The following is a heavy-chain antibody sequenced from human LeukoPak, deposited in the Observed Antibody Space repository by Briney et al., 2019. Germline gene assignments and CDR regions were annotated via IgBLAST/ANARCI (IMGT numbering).Heavy chain of an antibody. Sequence: SSETLSLTCTVSGDSISSYYWSWIRQPAGKGLEWIGRIYTSGSTNYNPSLKSRVTMSVDTSKNQFSLKLSSVTAADTAVYYCARIDSSGWYLYYFDYWGQGTLVTVSS. CDR3: ARIDSSGWYLYYFDY. CDR1: GDSISSYY. J-gene: IGHJ4*02. D-gene: IGHD6-19*01. CDR2: IYTSGST. V-gene: IGHV4-4*07.